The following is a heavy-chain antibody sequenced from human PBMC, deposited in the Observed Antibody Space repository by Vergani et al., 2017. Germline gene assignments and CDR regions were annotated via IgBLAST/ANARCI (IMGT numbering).Heavy chain of an antibody. CDR3: ANNPGISTPRHYYAMDV. Sequence: LEESGGGSVKPGGSLRLSCAASGFKFSYHYMSWIRQAPGKGLEWVSHISPGASTVSYTDSVTGRFTVSRDNDNNSLTLDMTTLRVEDTAVYYWANNPGISTPRHYYAMDVWGQGTTVTVSS. D-gene: IGHD1-14*01. CDR2: ISPGASTV. V-gene: IGHV3-11*04. CDR1: GFKFSYHY. J-gene: IGHJ6*02.